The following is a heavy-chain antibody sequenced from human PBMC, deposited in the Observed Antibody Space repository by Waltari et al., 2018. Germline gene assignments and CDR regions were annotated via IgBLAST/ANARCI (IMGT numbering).Heavy chain of an antibody. V-gene: IGHV1-18*01. D-gene: IGHD3-3*01. CDR1: GYTFTSYG. CDR2: ISAYNGNT. CDR3: ARGTRFGVVMSPFDY. J-gene: IGHJ4*02. Sequence: QVQLVQSGAEVKKPGASVKVSCKASGYTFTSYGISWVRQAPGQGLEWMGWISAYNGNTNYAQKLKGRVTMTTDTATSTAYMELRSLRSDDTAVYYCARGTRFGVVMSPFDYWGQGTLVTVSS.